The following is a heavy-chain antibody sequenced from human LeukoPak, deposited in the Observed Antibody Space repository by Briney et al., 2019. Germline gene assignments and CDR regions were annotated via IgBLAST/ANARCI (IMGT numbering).Heavy chain of an antibody. CDR3: AGGSSGWYSDY. D-gene: IGHD6-19*01. CDR1: GLTFSSYA. J-gene: IGHJ4*02. V-gene: IGHV3-23*01. CDR2: TSGRGVNT. Sequence: GGSLRLSCAASGLTFSSYAMTWVRQAPGKGLEWVSATSGRGVNTYYADPVKGRFTISRDNSKNTLYLQMNSLRAEDTAVYYCAGGSSGWYSDYWGQGTLVTVSS.